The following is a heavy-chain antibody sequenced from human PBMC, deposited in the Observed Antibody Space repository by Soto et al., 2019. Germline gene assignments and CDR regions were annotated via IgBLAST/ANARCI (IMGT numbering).Heavy chain of an antibody. CDR3: ARIPVVAATPQWTDP. CDR2: IYYSGST. Sequence: SETLSLTCTVSGGSISSSSYYWGWIRQPPGKGLEWIGSIYYSGSTYYNPSLKSRVTISVDTSKNQFSLKLSSVTAADTAVYYCARIPVVAATPQWTDPWGQGTLVTVSS. V-gene: IGHV4-39*01. D-gene: IGHD2-15*01. CDR1: GGSISSSSYY. J-gene: IGHJ5*02.